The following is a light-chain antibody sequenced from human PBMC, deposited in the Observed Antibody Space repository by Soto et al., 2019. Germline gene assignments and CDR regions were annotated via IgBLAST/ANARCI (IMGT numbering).Light chain of an antibody. Sequence: QSVLTQSASVSGSPGQSITISCSGTSSDVGGYNYVSWYQLHPGKAPKLMIHEVSERPSGVSNRFSGSKSGNTASLTISGLQAEDEADYYCASYVTGNTYVFGSGTKVTVL. J-gene: IGLJ1*01. V-gene: IGLV2-14*01. CDR2: EVS. CDR3: ASYVTGNTYV. CDR1: SSDVGGYNY.